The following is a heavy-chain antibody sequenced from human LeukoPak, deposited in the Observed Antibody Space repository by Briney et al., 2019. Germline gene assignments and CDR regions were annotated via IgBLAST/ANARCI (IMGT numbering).Heavy chain of an antibody. CDR1: GGSISSGGYY. CDR2: IYHSGST. D-gene: IGHD1-26*01. V-gene: IGHV4-30-2*01. Sequence: PSETLSLTCTVSGGSISSGGYYWSWIRQPPGKGLEWIGYIYHSGSTYYNPSLKSRVTISVDRSKNQFSLKLSSVTAADTAVYYCARGPIVGATLFDYWGQGTLVTVSS. J-gene: IGHJ4*02. CDR3: ARGPIVGATLFDY.